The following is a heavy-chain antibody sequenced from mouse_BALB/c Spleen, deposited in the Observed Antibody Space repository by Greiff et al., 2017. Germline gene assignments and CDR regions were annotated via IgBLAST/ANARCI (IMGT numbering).Heavy chain of an antibody. V-gene: IGHV1-80*01. CDR3: ARYYDYGDDY. J-gene: IGHJ2*01. CDR1: GYAFSSYW. D-gene: IGHD2-4*01. CDR2: IYPGDGDT. Sequence: QVQLQQSGAELVRPGSSVKISCKASGYAFSSYWMNWVKQRPGQGLEWIGQIYPGDGDTNYNGKFKGKATLTADKSSSTAYMQLSSLTSEDSAVYFCARYYDYGDDYWGQGTTLTVSS.